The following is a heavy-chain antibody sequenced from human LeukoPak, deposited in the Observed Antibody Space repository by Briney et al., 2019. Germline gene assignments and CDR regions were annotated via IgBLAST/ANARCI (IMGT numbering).Heavy chain of an antibody. D-gene: IGHD3-3*01. CDR3: ASWTYYDFWSGSSLRHFDY. Sequence: PGGSLRLSCAASGFSFGTYWMHWVRQAPGKGLVWVSRIKSDGSTTNYADSVKGRFTISRDNAKNSLYLQMNSLRAEDTAVYYCASWTYYDFWSGSSLRHFDYWGQGTLVTVSS. CDR2: IKSDGSTT. J-gene: IGHJ4*02. V-gene: IGHV3-74*01. CDR1: GFSFGTYW.